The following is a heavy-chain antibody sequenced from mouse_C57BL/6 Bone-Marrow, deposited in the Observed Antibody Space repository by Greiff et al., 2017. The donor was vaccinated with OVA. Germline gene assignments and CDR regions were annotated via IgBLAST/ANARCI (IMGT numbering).Heavy chain of an antibody. Sequence: QVQLKQSGAELVKPGASVKLSCKASGYTFTSYWMHWVKQRPGRGLEWIGRVDPNSGGTKYNEKFKSKATLTVDKPSSTAYMQLSSLTSEDSAVYYCARWYDPNYYAMDYWGQGTSVTVSS. CDR3: ARWYDPNYYAMDY. D-gene: IGHD1-1*02. CDR1: GYTFTSYW. V-gene: IGHV1-72*01. J-gene: IGHJ4*01. CDR2: VDPNSGGT.